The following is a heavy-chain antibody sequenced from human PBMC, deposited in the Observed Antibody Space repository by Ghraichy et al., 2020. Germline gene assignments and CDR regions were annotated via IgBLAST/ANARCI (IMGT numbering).Heavy chain of an antibody. D-gene: IGHD2-2*01. CDR1: GFTFSSYW. CDR3: ARAGAGGYCSSTSCFDC. V-gene: IGHV3-74*01. CDR2: IDGDGSDT. Sequence: GGSLRLSCAASGFTFSSYWMYWVRQAPGKGLVWVSRIDGDGSDTSYADSVKGRFTISRDNAKNTLYLQMNGLRAEDTAVYYCARAGAGGYCSSTSCFDCWGQGTLVTVSS. J-gene: IGHJ5*01.